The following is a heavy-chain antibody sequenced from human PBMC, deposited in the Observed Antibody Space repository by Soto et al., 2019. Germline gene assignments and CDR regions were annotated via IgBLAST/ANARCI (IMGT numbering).Heavy chain of an antibody. J-gene: IGHJ5*02. CDR3: AGIAAAVDWFYP. Sequence: QVQLVESGGGVVRAGRSLRLSCAASGFTFSSYGMHWVRQAPGKGLEWVAVISYDGSNKYYADSVKGRFTISRDNSKNTLYLQMNSLRAEDTAVYYCAGIAAAVDWFYPWGQGTLVTVSS. CDR2: ISYDGSNK. D-gene: IGHD6-13*01. CDR1: GFTFSSYG. V-gene: IGHV3-30*03.